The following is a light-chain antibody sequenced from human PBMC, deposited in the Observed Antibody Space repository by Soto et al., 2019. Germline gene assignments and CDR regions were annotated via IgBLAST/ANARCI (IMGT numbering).Light chain of an antibody. J-gene: IGKJ1*01. V-gene: IGKV3-20*01. CDR2: AAS. CDR1: QSVASSY. CDR3: QQYGSSPT. Sequence: ELVMTQSPATMSVSPGERATLSCRASQSVASSYVGWYQQKPGLAPRLLIYAASSRATGIPDRFSGSGSGTDVTLTISRLEPEDSAVYYCQQYGSSPTFGQGTKVDI.